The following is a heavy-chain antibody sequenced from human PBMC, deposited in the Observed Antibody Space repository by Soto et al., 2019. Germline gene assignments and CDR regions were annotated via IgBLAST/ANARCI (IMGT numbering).Heavy chain of an antibody. CDR2: IWFDGSNK. J-gene: IGHJ6*02. V-gene: IGHV3-33*01. Sequence: PGGSLRLSCAASGFTFSSYGMHWVRQAPGKGLEWVAVIWFDGSNKYYADSVKGRFTISRDNSKNTLYLQMNSLRAEDTAVYYCAREPDILTNLREGPDYYYGMDVWGQGTTVTVSS. D-gene: IGHD3-9*01. CDR3: AREPDILTNLREGPDYYYGMDV. CDR1: GFTFSSYG.